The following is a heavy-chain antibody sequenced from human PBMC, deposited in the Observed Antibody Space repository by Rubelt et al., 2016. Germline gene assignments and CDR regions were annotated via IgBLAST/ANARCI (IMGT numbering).Heavy chain of an antibody. CDR1: GFTFSSYA. CDR2: IDTNGGTT. J-gene: IGHJ4*02. D-gene: IGHD6-19*01. Sequence: VQLVESGGGVVQPGRSLRLSCAASGFTFSSYAIHWVRQAPGKGLEYVSGIDTNGGTTYYADSVKGRFTISRDNSKNTLYVQMSSLRAEDTAVYYCQVAVANTLYWGQGTLVTVSS. V-gene: IGHV3-64*05. CDR3: QVAVANTLY.